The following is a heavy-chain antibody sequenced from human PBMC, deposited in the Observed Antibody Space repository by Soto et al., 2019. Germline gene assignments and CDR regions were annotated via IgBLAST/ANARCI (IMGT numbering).Heavy chain of an antibody. CDR3: TTDSRTTLPEIRFDY. Sequence: PGGFLRLSCAASGFPFNNAWINWVRQVPGKGLEWVGRVKSKADGGSGDYAAPVKGRFVVSRDDSKDIVYLQMNSLKIEDTGVYYCTTDSRTTLPEIRFDYWGHGTQVTV. CDR2: VKSKADGGSG. V-gene: IGHV3-15*07. J-gene: IGHJ4*01. CDR1: GFPFNNAW. D-gene: IGHD1-26*01.